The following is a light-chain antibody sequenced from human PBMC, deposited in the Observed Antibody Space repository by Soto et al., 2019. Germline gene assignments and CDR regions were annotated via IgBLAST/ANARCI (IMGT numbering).Light chain of an antibody. Sequence: QSVLTQPASVSGSPGQSITISCTGTSSDVGGYNYVSWYQQHPGKAPKLMIYDVSNRPSGVSNRFSGSKSGNTASLTISGLHADDEDDYYCSATTSSSSYVFGTGTKLTVL. CDR3: SATTSSSSYV. J-gene: IGLJ1*01. CDR2: DVS. V-gene: IGLV2-14*01. CDR1: SSDVGGYNY.